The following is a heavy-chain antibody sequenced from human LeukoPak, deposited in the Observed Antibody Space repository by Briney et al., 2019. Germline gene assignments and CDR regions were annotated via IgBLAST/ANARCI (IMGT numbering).Heavy chain of an antibody. Sequence: PPESLSLTSALHARSSTVYYSSWSRHPPRERREWSGEINHSGSTNYNQSLKSRVTISVVTSKNQFSVKLSSVPAADTAVYYWAIGLDTAMANVHYYYCYYMDVWGKGSTVTVSS. V-gene: IGHV4-34*01. CDR3: AIGLDTAMANVHYYYCYYMDV. CDR2: INHSGST. J-gene: IGHJ6*03. D-gene: IGHD5-18*01. CDR1: ARSSTVYY.